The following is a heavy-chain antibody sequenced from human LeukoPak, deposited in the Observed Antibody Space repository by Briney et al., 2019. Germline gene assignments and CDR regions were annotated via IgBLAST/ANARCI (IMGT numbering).Heavy chain of an antibody. CDR2: ISAYNGNT. D-gene: IGHD2-2*01. V-gene: IGHV1-18*04. J-gene: IGHJ1*01. Sequence: GASVKVSCKASGYTFNTYGISWVRQAPGQGLEWMGWISAYNGNTNYAQKFQGRVTMTTDTSTSTAYMELRSLRSDDTAVYYCAREFSSMWYGGWDFQHWGQGTLVTVSS. CDR3: AREFSSMWYGGWDFQH. CDR1: GYTFNTYG.